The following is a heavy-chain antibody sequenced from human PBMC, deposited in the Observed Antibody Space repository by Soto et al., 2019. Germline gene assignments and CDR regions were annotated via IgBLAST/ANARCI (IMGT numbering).Heavy chain of an antibody. Sequence: PSETLSLTCAVYGGSFSGYYWSWIRQPPGKGLEWIGYIYHSGSTYYNPSLKSRVTISVDTSKNQFSLKLSSVTAADTAVYYCARAAPRYYSGGSYYSGRDYWSQGTLVTVSS. V-gene: IGHV4-34*01. CDR1: GGSFSGYY. J-gene: IGHJ4*02. D-gene: IGHD2-15*01. CDR3: ARAAPRYYSGGSYYSGRDY. CDR2: IYHSGST.